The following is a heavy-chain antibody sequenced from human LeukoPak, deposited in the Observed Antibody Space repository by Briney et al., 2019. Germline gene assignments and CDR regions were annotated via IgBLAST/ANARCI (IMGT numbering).Heavy chain of an antibody. J-gene: IGHJ4*02. CDR3: ARDLAKGYNSFYYFDY. V-gene: IGHV4-59*12. Sequence: SETLSLTCTVSGGSISSYYWSWIRQPPGKGLEWIAYIYYSGSTNYNPSLKSRVTISVDTSKNQFSLKLSSVTAADTAVYYCARDLAKGYNSFYYFDYWGQGTLVTVSS. CDR2: IYYSGST. CDR1: GGSISSYY. D-gene: IGHD5-24*01.